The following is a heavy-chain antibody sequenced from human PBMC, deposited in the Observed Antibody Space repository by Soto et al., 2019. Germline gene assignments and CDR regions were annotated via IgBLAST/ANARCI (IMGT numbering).Heavy chain of an antibody. V-gene: IGHV3-48*03. J-gene: IGHJ5*02. CDR2: ISSSGSTI. Sequence: EVQLVESGGGLVQPGGSLRLSCAASGFTFSSYEMNWVCQAPGKGLEWVSYISSSGSTIYYADSVKGRFTISRDNAKNSLYLQMNSLRAEDTAVYYCARGEGYSSSWADNWFDPWGQGTLVTVSS. D-gene: IGHD6-13*01. CDR1: GFTFSSYE. CDR3: ARGEGYSSSWADNWFDP.